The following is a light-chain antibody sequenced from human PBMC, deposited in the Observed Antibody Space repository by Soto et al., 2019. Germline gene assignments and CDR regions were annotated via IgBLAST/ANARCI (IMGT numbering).Light chain of an antibody. CDR1: QSVTSTY. Sequence: EIVLTQSPGTLSLSPGERATLSCRASQSVTSTYLAWYQQKPGQSPRLIIYGGSTRASGFPDRFSGGGSGTDFTRTISRREPEDSAVYFCHCQQFDSSRMYSFGQGTKLEI. V-gene: IGKV3-20*01. J-gene: IGKJ2*03. CDR2: GGS. CDR3: QQFDSSRMYS.